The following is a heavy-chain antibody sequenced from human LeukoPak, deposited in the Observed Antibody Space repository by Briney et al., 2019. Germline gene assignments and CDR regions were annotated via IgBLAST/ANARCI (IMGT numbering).Heavy chain of an antibody. J-gene: IGHJ4*02. CDR2: INPIFGTA. Sequence: SVKVSCKASGGTFSSYAISWVRQAPGQGLEWMGRINPIFGTANYAQKFQGRVTITTDESKSTAYMELSSLRSEDTAVYYCARGSNYYDSSGYPSLWGQGTLVTVSS. V-gene: IGHV1-69*05. CDR3: ARGSNYYDSSGYPSL. CDR1: GGTFSSYA. D-gene: IGHD3-22*01.